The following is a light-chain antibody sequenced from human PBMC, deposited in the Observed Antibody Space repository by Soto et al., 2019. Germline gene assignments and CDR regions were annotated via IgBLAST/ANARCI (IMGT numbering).Light chain of an antibody. CDR1: QSISSN. Sequence: DIQLTQSPSSLSASVGDRVSITCRASQSISSNLTWYXHIXXXAPNLMIDAASSFQSVVQSKCSGXGYGTDFTRTIRSLQPEDFATYYCQQAARFTLTFGQGTHWRL. J-gene: IGKJ5*01. CDR2: AAS. CDR3: QQAARFTLT. V-gene: IGKV1-39*01.